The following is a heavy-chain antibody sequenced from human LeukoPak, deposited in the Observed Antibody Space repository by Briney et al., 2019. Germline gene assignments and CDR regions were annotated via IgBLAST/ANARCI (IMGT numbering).Heavy chain of an antibody. J-gene: IGHJ6*02. D-gene: IGHD5-18*01. CDR1: GGSFSGYY. CDR2: INHSGST. Sequence: SETLSLTCAVYGGSFSGYYWSWIRQPPGKGLEWIGEINHSGSTNYNPSLKSRVTISVDTSKNQFSLKLSSVTAADTAVYYCARGRRGYSLYGMDVWGQGTTVTVSS. CDR3: ARGRRGYSLYGMDV. V-gene: IGHV4-34*01.